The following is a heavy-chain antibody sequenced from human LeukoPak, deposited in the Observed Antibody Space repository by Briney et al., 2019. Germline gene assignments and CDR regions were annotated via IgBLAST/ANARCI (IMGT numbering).Heavy chain of an antibody. D-gene: IGHD4-17*01. J-gene: IGHJ4*02. CDR3: ARDLYGVSHDY. V-gene: IGHV3-53*01. CDR1: GFPISSNY. CDR2: IYSGGST. Sequence: PGGSLSLSCAASGFPISSNYMKWVRQAPGKGREGGSVIYSGGSTYYADSVQGRFTISRDNSKNTLYLQMNSLRAEDTAVYYCARDLYGVSHDYWGQGTLVTVSS.